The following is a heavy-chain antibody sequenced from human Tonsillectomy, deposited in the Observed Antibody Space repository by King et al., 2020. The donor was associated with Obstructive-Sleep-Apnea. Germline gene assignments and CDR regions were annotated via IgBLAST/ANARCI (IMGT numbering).Heavy chain of an antibody. CDR3: ARAPPGDYGFGAFDI. CDR2: INHSGST. CDR1: GGSFSGYY. D-gene: IGHD4-17*01. Sequence: VQLQQWGAGLLKPSETLSLTCAVYGGSFSGYYWSWIRQPPGKGLEWIGEINHSGSTNYNPSLKSRVTISVDTSKNQFSLKLSSVTAADTAVYYCARAPPGDYGFGAFDIWGQGTMVTVSS. V-gene: IGHV4-34*01. J-gene: IGHJ3*02.